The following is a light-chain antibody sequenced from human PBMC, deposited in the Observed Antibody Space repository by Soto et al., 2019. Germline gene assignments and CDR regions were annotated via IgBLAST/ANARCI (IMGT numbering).Light chain of an antibody. Sequence: QAVVTQPPSASGTPGQRVTISCSGGSSNIGSNTVNWFQQLPGTAPKLLIFTNNQRPSGVPDRFSGSKSGTSASLAISGLQSEDEADYYCAAWDDSLGGRVFGGGTKLTVL. V-gene: IGLV1-44*01. CDR3: AAWDDSLGGRV. CDR2: TNN. J-gene: IGLJ3*02. CDR1: SSNIGSNT.